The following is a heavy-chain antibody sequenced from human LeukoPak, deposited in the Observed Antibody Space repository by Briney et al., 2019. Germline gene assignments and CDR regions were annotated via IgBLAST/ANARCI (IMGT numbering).Heavy chain of an antibody. Sequence: SETLSVTCAVYGGSFSGDYWSCIRQPPGKGLEWIGEINHSGSTSYNPSLKSRVTISVDTSKNQFSLKLSSVTAADTAVYYCASRIVSGWSNYWGQGTLVPVSS. CDR3: ASRIVSGWSNY. V-gene: IGHV4-34*01. CDR1: GGSFSGDY. J-gene: IGHJ4*02. CDR2: INHSGST. D-gene: IGHD6-19*01.